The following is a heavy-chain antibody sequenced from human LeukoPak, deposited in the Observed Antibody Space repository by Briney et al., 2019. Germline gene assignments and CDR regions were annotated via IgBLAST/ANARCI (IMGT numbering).Heavy chain of an antibody. CDR1: GYTXTGYY. V-gene: IGHV1-2*02. D-gene: IGHD3-16*01. Sequence: ASVKVSCKASGYTXTGYYMHWVRQAPGQGLEWMGWINPNSGDTKYAQKFQGRVTMTRDTSISTAYMELSRLTSDDTAVYYCATQRGSYLWGTDFDYWGQGTLVTVSS. J-gene: IGHJ4*02. CDR3: ATQRGSYLWGTDFDY. CDR2: INPNSGDT.